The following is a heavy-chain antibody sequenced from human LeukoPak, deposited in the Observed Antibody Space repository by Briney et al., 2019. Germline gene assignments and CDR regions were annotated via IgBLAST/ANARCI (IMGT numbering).Heavy chain of an antibody. D-gene: IGHD2-2*01. Sequence: GGSLRLSCAASGFTFSSYSMNWVRQAPGKGLEWVSYISSSSSTIYYADSVKGRFTISRDNSKNTLYLQMNSLRAEDTAVYYCAIFPPTPAATTFDIWGQGTMVTVSS. CDR1: GFTFSSYS. J-gene: IGHJ3*02. V-gene: IGHV3-48*01. CDR3: AIFPPTPAATTFDI. CDR2: ISSSSSTI.